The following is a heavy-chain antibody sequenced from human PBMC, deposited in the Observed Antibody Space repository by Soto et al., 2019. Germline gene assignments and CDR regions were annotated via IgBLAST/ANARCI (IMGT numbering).Heavy chain of an antibody. D-gene: IGHD3-10*01. Sequence: GGSLRLSCAASVLTFNNYAMNWVRQAPGQGLAWVSTISDSGGDTYYADSVNGRFTISRDNSRNTLYLQMNSLRAEDTAVYYCAKDPYYYGSGSHFDYWGQGALVTVSS. V-gene: IGHV3-23*01. CDR2: ISDSGGDT. CDR3: AKDPYYYGSGSHFDY. CDR1: VLTFNNYA. J-gene: IGHJ4*02.